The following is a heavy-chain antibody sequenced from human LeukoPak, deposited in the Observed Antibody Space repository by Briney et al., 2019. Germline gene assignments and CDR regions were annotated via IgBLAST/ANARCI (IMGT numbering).Heavy chain of an antibody. D-gene: IGHD7-27*01. CDR2: ISAYNGNT. J-gene: IGHJ6*02. V-gene: IGHV1-18*01. Sequence: GASVTVSCKASGYTFTSYGISWVRQAPGQGLEWMGWISAYNGNTNYAQKLQGRVTMTTDTSTSTAYMELRSLRSDDTAVYYCASSNWAYYYYGMDVWGQGTTVTVSS. CDR3: ASSNWAYYYYGMDV. CDR1: GYTFTSYG.